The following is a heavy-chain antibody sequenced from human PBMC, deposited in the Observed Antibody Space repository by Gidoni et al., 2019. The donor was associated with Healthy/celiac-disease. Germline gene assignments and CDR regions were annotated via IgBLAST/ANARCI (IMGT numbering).Heavy chain of an antibody. Sequence: EVQLLESGGGLVQPGWSLRLSCAASGFTFSSYAMSWVLQAPGKGLEWVSAIRGSGGSTYYADSVKGRFTISRDNSKNTLYLQMNSLRAEDTAVYYCAKTGEDSWDYWGQGTLVTVSS. CDR3: AKTGEDSWDY. CDR1: GFTFSSYA. D-gene: IGHD2-21*01. V-gene: IGHV3-23*01. CDR2: IRGSGGST. J-gene: IGHJ4*02.